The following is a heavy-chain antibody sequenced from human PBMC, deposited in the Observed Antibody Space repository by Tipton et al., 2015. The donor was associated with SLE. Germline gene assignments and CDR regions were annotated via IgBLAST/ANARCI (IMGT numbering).Heavy chain of an antibody. CDR3: ARDRAGRGGVRYFDL. V-gene: IGHV4-39*07. CDR2: VSYSGAT. Sequence: TLSLTCTVSGGAISSSSYYWGWIRQSPGMRLEYIGRVSYSGATYYNPSLKSRGSISVDTSQSQFSLKLSSVTAADTAVYYCARDRAGRGGVRYFDLWGRGTLVTVSS. J-gene: IGHJ2*01. CDR1: GGAISSSSYY. D-gene: IGHD3-16*01.